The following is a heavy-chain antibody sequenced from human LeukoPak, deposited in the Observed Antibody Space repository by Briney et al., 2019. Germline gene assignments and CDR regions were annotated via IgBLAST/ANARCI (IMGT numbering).Heavy chain of an antibody. CDR3: ARQVQYGAGNEKSRAYYMDV. Sequence: GRTLRLSRAVSGFTLSIYSMNCVRGAPGRGLEWGSSITSSGGDIYYADSVRGRFPIPRDHAKNSLYMQMSSLRAEDRAVYYWARQVQYGAGNEKSRAYYMDVWGKGTTVTVSS. D-gene: IGHD3-10*01. V-gene: IGHV3-21*01. CDR1: GFTLSIYS. CDR2: ITSSGGDI. J-gene: IGHJ6*03.